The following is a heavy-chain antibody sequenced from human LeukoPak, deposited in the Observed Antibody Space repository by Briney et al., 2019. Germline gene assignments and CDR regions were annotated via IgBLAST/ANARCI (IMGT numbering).Heavy chain of an antibody. D-gene: IGHD1-14*01. J-gene: IGHJ6*02. CDR1: GFTFSEYY. V-gene: IGHV3-11*01. Sequence: GGSLRLSCAASGFTFSEYYINWIRQAPGKGLEWVSHISSSGRLMQYADSVRGRFTITRDNAQNFMSLQMNNLKPEDTAVYYCARDTNNGLDVWGRGTMVTVS. CDR2: ISSSGRLM. CDR3: ARDTNNGLDV.